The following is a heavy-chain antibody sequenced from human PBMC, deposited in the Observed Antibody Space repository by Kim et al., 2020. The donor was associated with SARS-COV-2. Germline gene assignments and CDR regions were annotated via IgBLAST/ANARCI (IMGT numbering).Heavy chain of an antibody. CDR1: GYTFTSYY. Sequence: ASVKVSCKASGYTFTSYYMHWVRQAPGQGLEWMGIINPSGGSTSYAQKFQGRVTMTRDTSTSTVYMELSSLRSEDTAVYYCARDRRGDYDESSPDYWGQGTLVTVSS. CDR3: ARDRRGDYDESSPDY. D-gene: IGHD4-17*01. V-gene: IGHV1-46*01. J-gene: IGHJ4*02. CDR2: INPSGGST.